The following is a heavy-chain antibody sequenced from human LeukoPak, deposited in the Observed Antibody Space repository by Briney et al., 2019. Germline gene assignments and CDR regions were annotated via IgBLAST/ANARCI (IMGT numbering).Heavy chain of an antibody. CDR1: GFTFSSHW. CDR3: AKDVSSTRDAFDI. D-gene: IGHD6-6*01. CDR2: INSDGSST. V-gene: IGHV3-74*01. Sequence: QPGGSLRLSCAASGFTFSSHWMHWVRQAPGKGLVWVSRINSDGSSTNYADSVKGRFTISRDNAKNTLYLQMNSLRAEDMALYYCAKDVSSTRDAFDIWGQGTMVTVSS. J-gene: IGHJ3*02.